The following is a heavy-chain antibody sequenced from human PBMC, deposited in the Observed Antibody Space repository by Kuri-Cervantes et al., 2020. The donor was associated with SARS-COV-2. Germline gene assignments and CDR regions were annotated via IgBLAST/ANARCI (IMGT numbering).Heavy chain of an antibody. V-gene: IGHV1-69*13. J-gene: IGHJ6*03. Sequence: SVKVSCKASGGTFSSYAISWVRQAPGQGLEWMGGIIPVFGIANYPQKFQGRVTITADESTSTAYMELSSLRSEDTAVFYCARESLGSGTLSGFYYMDVWGKGTTVTVSS. CDR3: ARESLGSGTLSGFYYMDV. CDR1: GGTFSSYA. CDR2: IIPVFGIA. D-gene: IGHD3-10*01.